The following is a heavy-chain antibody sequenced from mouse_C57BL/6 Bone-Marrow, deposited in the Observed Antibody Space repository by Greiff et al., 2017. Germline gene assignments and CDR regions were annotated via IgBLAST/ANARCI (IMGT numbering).Heavy chain of an antibody. CDR1: GYTFTSYW. CDR3: ARSTDEGFAY. V-gene: IGHV1-59*01. D-gene: IGHD1-1*01. CDR2: IDPSDSYT. Sequence: VQHQESGAELVRPGTSVKLSCKASGYTFTSYWLHWVKQRPGPGLAWIGVIDPSDSYTNYNQKFKGKATLTVSPSSSTAYILLIRLTSVAFAVYYWARSTDEGFAYWGQGTLVTVSA. J-gene: IGHJ3*01.